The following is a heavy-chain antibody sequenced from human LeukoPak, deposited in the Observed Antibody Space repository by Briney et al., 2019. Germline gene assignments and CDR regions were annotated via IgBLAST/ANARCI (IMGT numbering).Heavy chain of an antibody. CDR1: GFTFSSYS. CDR3: ARGSELSQWLVGPLDY. CDR2: ISSSSSHI. Sequence: PGGSLRLSCAASGFTFSSYSMIWVRQAPGKGLEWVSSISSSSSHIYYADSVKGRFTMSRDNAKNSLFLQMNSLRAEDTAVYYCARGSELSQWLVGPLDYWGQGTLVTVSS. J-gene: IGHJ4*02. V-gene: IGHV3-21*04. D-gene: IGHD6-19*01.